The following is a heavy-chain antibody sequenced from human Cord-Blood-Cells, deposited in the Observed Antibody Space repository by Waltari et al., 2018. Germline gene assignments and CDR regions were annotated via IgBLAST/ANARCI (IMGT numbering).Heavy chain of an antibody. Sequence: QLQLQESGPGLVKPSETLSLTCTVSGGSISSSSYYWGWIRQPPGKGLEWIGSIYYSGITSSHPSRKRRVTISVDTSKNQFSLKLGSVTAADTAVYYCARHHSWRAYYYGSGSYYNFDYWGQGTLVTVSS. J-gene: IGHJ4*02. CDR3: ARHHSWRAYYYGSGSYYNFDY. CDR2: IYYSGIT. CDR1: GGSISSSSYY. D-gene: IGHD3-10*01. V-gene: IGHV4-39*01.